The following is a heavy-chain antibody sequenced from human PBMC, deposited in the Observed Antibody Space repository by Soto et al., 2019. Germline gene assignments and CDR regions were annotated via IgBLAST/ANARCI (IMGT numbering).Heavy chain of an antibody. CDR2: IYYSGRT. CDR3: ARGEMATIGTSYSYAGMDV. J-gene: IGHJ6*02. CDR1: CGSISSYY. V-gene: IGHV4-59*01. Sequence: SETLSLTCTVSCGSISSYYWSWIRQPPWKGLEWIGYIYYSGRTNYNPSLKSRVTISVDTSKNQFSLKLRSVTAADTSVYYCARGEMATIGTSYSYAGMDVWGQGHTVTVTS. D-gene: IGHD1-26*01.